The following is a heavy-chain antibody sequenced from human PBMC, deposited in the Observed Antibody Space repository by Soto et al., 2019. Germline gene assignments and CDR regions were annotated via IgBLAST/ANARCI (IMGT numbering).Heavy chain of an antibody. CDR2: ISAYNGNT. Sequence: GASVKVSFKASGYTFTSYGISWVRQAPGQGLEWMGWISAYNGNTNYAQKLQGRVTMTTDTSTSTAYMELRSLRSDDTAVYYCAGALEEDYYYSGMDVWGQGTTVTVSS. CDR1: GYTFTSYG. CDR3: AGALEEDYYYSGMDV. J-gene: IGHJ6*02. V-gene: IGHV1-18*01. D-gene: IGHD1-1*01.